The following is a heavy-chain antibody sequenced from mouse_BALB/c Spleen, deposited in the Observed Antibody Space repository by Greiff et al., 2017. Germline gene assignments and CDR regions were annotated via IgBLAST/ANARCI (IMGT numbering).Heavy chain of an antibody. CDR2: ISSGSSTI. Sequence: EVKLVESGGGLVQPGGSRKLSCAASGFTFSSFGMHWVRQAPEKGLEWVAYISSGSSTIYYADTVKGRFTISRDNPKNTLFLQMTSLRSEDTAMYYCARSYGNYGGFAYWGQGTLVTVSA. D-gene: IGHD2-1*01. J-gene: IGHJ3*01. CDR3: ARSYGNYGGFAY. CDR1: GFTFSSFG. V-gene: IGHV5-17*02.